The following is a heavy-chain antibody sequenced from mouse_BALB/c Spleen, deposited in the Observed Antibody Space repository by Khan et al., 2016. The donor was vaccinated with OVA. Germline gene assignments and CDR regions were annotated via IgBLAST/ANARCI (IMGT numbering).Heavy chain of an antibody. Sequence: QVQLQQSGAELVKPGASVKLSCKASGYTFTSYWMHRVKQRPGQGLEWIGEINPSNGRTNYNEKFKSKATLTVDKSSNTAYMQLSSLTSEDSAVYYCARSTMITTEFAYWGQGTLVTVSA. D-gene: IGHD2-4*01. CDR3: ARSTMITTEFAY. J-gene: IGHJ3*01. V-gene: IGHV1S81*02. CDR2: INPSNGRT. CDR1: GYTFTSYW.